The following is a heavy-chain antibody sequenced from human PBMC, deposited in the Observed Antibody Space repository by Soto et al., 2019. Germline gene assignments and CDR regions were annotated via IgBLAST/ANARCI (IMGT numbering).Heavy chain of an antibody. CDR1: GFTFSNYC. Sequence: GGSLRLCFAASGFTFSNYCMSCVRKAPGKGLELVANIKQDGNEKQYVESVKGRLTISRDNEKKSVFMKMDSLRGEDTDVYYCASTCTGCQVHEYWGQGTLVTVYS. J-gene: IGHJ4*02. V-gene: IGHV3-7*01. D-gene: IGHD1-1*01. CDR3: ASTCTGCQVHEY. CDR2: IKQDGNEK.